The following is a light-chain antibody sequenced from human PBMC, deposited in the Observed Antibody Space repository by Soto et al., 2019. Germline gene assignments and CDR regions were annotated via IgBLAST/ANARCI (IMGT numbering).Light chain of an antibody. J-gene: IGKJ1*01. V-gene: IGKV3-20*01. CDR3: QQYGTSPRT. CDR2: AAS. CDR1: QSVSSSY. Sequence: EIVLTQSPGTLSLSTGERATLSCRASQSVSSSYLAWYQQKPGQAPRLLIYAASSRATGIPDRFSGSGSGTDFTLTISRLEPEDFAVYYCQQYGTSPRTFGQGTKVDI.